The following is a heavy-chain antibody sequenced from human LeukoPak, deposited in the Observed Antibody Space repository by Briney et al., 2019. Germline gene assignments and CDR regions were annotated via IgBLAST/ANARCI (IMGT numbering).Heavy chain of an antibody. CDR1: GFTFSNYA. CDR3: ARGRYSSRSGGYYFDI. V-gene: IGHV3-7*01. J-gene: IGHJ4*02. Sequence: GGSLRLSCAASGFTFSNYAMSWVRQAPGKGLEWVANIKKDGIEKYYVESVKGRFTISRDNAKNSLSLQMNSLRAEDTAVYYCARGRYSSRSGGYYFDIWGQGTLVTVSS. D-gene: IGHD2-2*01. CDR2: IKKDGIEK.